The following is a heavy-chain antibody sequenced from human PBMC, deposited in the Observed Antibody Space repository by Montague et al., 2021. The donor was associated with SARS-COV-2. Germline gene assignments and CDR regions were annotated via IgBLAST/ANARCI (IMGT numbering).Heavy chain of an antibody. V-gene: IGHV3-43*01. J-gene: IGHJ6*02. D-gene: IGHD3-3*01. CDR1: GFTFDDYT. CDR3: AKDISPKEWLLFRYYYGMDV. Sequence: SLRLSCAASGFTFDDYTMHWVRQAPGKGLEWVSLISWDGGSTYYADSVKGRFTISRDNSKNSLYLQMSSLRTEDTALYYCAKDISPKEWLLFRYYYGMDVWGRGTTVTVSS. CDR2: ISWDGGST.